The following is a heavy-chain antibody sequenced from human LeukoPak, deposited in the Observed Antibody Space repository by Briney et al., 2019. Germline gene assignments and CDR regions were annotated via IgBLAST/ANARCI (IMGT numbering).Heavy chain of an antibody. Sequence: ASETPSLTCTVSGGSISSSHYYWGWIRQPPGKGLEWIGSISYSGSTYYNPSLKSRVTISMDTSKNQFSLKLSSVTAADTALYYCARPTSHIGSYFDYWGQGALVTVSS. CDR2: ISYSGST. J-gene: IGHJ4*02. CDR3: ARPTSHIGSYFDY. CDR1: GGSISSSHYY. D-gene: IGHD2-21*01. V-gene: IGHV4-39*01.